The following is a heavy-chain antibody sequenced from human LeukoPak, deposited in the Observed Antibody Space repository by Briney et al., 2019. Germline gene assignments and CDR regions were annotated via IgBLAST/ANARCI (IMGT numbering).Heavy chain of an antibody. Sequence: GGSLRLSCAASGFTFSDYYMSWIRQAPGKGLEWVSYISSSGSTIYYADSVKGRFTISRDNAKNSLYLQMNSLRAEDTAVYYCAREIAAAMPSLGVDYWGQGTLVTVSS. CDR1: GFTFSDYY. D-gene: IGHD6-13*01. V-gene: IGHV3-11*04. CDR3: AREIAAAMPSLGVDY. CDR2: ISSSGSTI. J-gene: IGHJ4*02.